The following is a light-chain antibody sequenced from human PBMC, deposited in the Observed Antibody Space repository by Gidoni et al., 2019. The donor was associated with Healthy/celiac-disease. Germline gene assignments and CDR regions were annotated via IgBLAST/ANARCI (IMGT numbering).Light chain of an antibody. CDR1: QSVLYSSNNKNY. J-gene: IGKJ1*01. Sequence: ILMTYPSDSLAVSLGDRATINCKSSQSVLYSSNNKNYLAWYQQKPGQPPKLLIYWASTRESGVPDRFSGSGSGTDFTLTISSLQAEDVAVYYCQQYYSTPWTFGQGTKVEIK. CDR2: WAS. CDR3: QQYYSTPWT. V-gene: IGKV4-1*01.